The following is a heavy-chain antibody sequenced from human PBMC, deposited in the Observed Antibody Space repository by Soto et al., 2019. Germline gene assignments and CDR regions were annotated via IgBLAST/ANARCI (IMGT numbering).Heavy chain of an antibody. J-gene: IGHJ6*02. CDR1: GGTFSSYA. Sequence: SVKVSCKASGGTFSSYAISWVRQAPGQGLEWMGGIIPIFGTANYAQKFQGRVTITADESTSTAYMELSSLRSEDTAVYYCARDSPLKYCSSTSCYQTTYYYYYGMDVWGQGTTVTVSS. CDR2: IIPIFGTA. V-gene: IGHV1-69*13. D-gene: IGHD2-2*01. CDR3: ARDSPLKYCSSTSCYQTTYYYYYGMDV.